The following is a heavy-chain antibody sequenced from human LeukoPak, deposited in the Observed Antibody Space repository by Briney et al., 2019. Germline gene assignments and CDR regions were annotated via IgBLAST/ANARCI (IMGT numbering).Heavy chain of an antibody. D-gene: IGHD6-19*01. Sequence: GGSLRLSCAAPGFTFSNNWMSWVRQAPGKGLECVANIKKDGSEKYYINSVKGRFTISRDNAKNSLYLQMDSLRAEDTAVYYCARTSSGWYDASYYFDYWGQGTLVTVSS. V-gene: IGHV3-7*03. CDR2: IKKDGSEK. CDR1: GFTFSNNW. CDR3: ARTSSGWYDASYYFDY. J-gene: IGHJ4*02.